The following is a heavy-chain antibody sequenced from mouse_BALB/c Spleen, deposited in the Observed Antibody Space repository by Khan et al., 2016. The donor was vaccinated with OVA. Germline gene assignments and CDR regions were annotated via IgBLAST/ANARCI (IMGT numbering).Heavy chain of an antibody. J-gene: IGHJ3*01. CDR2: ISTYYGDA. CDR3: ARWNGNYRFAY. Sequence: VQLQQSGAELVRPGVSVKISCKGSGYTFTDFAMHWVKQSHAKSLEWIGVISTYYGDANYNQKFKGKATMTVDKSSSTAYMELARLTSEDSAIYYCARWNGNYRFAYWGQGTLVTVSA. V-gene: IGHV1S137*01. CDR1: GYTFTDFA. D-gene: IGHD2-1*01.